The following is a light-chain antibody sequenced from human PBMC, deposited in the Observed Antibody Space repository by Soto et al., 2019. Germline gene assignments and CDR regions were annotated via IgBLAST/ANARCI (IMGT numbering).Light chain of an antibody. J-gene: IGKJ4*01. CDR3: QQTTSFPLT. CDR2: AAS. Sequence: DIQMTQSPSFVSASVGDRVTITCRASQGISSWLAWYQHKPGRAPKLLIHAASRLASGVPSRFSGSGYGTDFTLTISSLQPEDFATYYCQQTTSFPLTFGGGTQVQIK. V-gene: IGKV1-12*01. CDR1: QGISSW.